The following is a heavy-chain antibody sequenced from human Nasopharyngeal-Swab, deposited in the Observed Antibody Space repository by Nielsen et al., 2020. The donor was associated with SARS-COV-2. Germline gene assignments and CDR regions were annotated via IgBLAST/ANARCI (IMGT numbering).Heavy chain of an antibody. Sequence: ASVKVSCKASGYTFTGYYMHWVRQAPGQGLEWMGRINPNSGGTNYAQKFQGRVTMTRDTSISTAYMELSRLRSDDTAVYYCERGERVTIFGVVMHDAFDIWGQGTMVTVSS. V-gene: IGHV1-2*06. D-gene: IGHD3-3*01. J-gene: IGHJ3*02. CDR2: INPNSGGT. CDR1: GYTFTGYY. CDR3: ERGERVTIFGVVMHDAFDI.